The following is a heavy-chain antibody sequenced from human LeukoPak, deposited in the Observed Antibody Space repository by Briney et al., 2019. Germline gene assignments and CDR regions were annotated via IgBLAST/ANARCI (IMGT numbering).Heavy chain of an antibody. CDR1: GYTFTSYY. CDR3: ARAGICTSCYVVGPID. D-gene: IGHD2-2*01. J-gene: IGHJ4*02. Sequence: ASVKVSCKASGYTFTSYYMHWVGQAPGQGLEWMGIINPSGGSTSYAQKFQGRVTMTRDTSTSTVYMELSSLRSEDTAVYYCARAGICTSCYVVGPIDWGQGTLVTVSS. V-gene: IGHV1-46*01. CDR2: INPSGGST.